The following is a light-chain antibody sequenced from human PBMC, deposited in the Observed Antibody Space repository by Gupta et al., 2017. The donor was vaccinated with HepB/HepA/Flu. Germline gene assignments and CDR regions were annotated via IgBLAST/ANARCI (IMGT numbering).Light chain of an antibody. J-gene: IGKJ1*01. Sequence: DIVMTQSPDSLAVSLGERDTINCKSSQSVLHSSNNKNYLAWYQQKPGQPPKLLISWASTRESGVPDRFSGSGSATDFTLTISSLQAEDVAVYHCQQYYRTPRTFGQGTKVEIK. CDR3: QQYYRTPRT. V-gene: IGKV4-1*01. CDR2: WAS. CDR1: QSVLHSSNNKNY.